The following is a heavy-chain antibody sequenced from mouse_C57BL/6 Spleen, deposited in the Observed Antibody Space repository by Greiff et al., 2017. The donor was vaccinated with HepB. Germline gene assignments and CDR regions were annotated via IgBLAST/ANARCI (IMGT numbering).Heavy chain of an antibody. D-gene: IGHD1-1*01. CDR3: ASYYYGSSYYAMDY. CDR2: IYPGDGDT. Sequence: QVQLKESGPELVKPGASVKISCKASGYAFSSSWMNWVKQRPGKGLEWIGRIYPGDGDTNYNGKFKGKATLTADKSSSTAYMQLSSLTSEDSAVYFCASYYYGSSYYAMDYWGQGTSVTVSS. J-gene: IGHJ4*01. V-gene: IGHV1-82*01. CDR1: GYAFSSSW.